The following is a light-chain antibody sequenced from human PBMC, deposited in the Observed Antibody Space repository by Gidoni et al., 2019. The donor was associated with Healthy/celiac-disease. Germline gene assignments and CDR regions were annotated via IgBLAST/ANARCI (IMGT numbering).Light chain of an antibody. CDR3: QQYGSSPLT. Sequence: DIVLTQSPGTLSLSPGERATLSCRASQSVSSSYLAWYQQKPGQAPRLLIYCASSRATGIPDRFSGSGSGTDFTLTIRRLEPEDFAVYYCQQYGSSPLTFGGGTQVEIK. CDR1: QSVSSSY. CDR2: CAS. V-gene: IGKV3-20*01. J-gene: IGKJ4*01.